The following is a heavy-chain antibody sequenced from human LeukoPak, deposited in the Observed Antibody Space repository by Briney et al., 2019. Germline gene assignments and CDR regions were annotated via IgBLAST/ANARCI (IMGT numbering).Heavy chain of an antibody. D-gene: IGHD3-10*01. V-gene: IGHV3-9*01. J-gene: IGHJ4*02. CDR3: AKDLFTMVRGVLKS. Sequence: QSGGSLRLSCAASGFTFDDYAMHWVRQAPGKGLEWVSGISWSSGSIGYADSVKGRFTISRDNAKNSLYLQMNSLRAEDTALYYCAKDLFTMVRGVLKSWGQGTLVTVSS. CDR2: ISWSSGSI. CDR1: GFTFDDYA.